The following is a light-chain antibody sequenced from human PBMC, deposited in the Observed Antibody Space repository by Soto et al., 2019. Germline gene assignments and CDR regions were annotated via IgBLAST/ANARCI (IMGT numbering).Light chain of an antibody. CDR1: SSNIGSNT. V-gene: IGLV1-44*01. Sequence: QSVLTQPPSASGTPGQRVTISCSGSSSNIGSNTVNWYQHLPGTAPKLLIYSNNQRPSGVPDRFSGSKSGTSASLAISGLPSEDEADYYCGSWDDSLNGPVFGGGTKVTVL. J-gene: IGLJ3*02. CDR2: SNN. CDR3: GSWDDSLNGPV.